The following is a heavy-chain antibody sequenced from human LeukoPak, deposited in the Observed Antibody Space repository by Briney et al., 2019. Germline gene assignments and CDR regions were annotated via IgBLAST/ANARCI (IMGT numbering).Heavy chain of an antibody. V-gene: IGHV4-59*01. CDR1: GGSISSYH. J-gene: IGHJ3*02. CDR2: IYYSGST. Sequence: SETLSLTCTVSGGSISSYHWSWIRQPPGKGLEWIGYIYYSGSTNYNPSLKSRVTISVDTSKNQFSPKLSSVTAADTAVYYCARSDRYTYCSSTSCYQDDNAFDIWGQGTMVTVSS. D-gene: IGHD2-2*01. CDR3: ARSDRYTYCSSTSCYQDDNAFDI.